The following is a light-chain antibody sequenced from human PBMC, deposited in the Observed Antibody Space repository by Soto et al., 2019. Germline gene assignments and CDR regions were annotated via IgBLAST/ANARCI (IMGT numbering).Light chain of an antibody. CDR3: QQRSNWPIT. CDR1: QVFGSS. CDR2: DAS. Sequence: EIGMTQFPATLSVSPGERATFSCRASQVFGSSLAWYQQKPGQAPRLLIYDASNRATGIPARFSGSGSGTDFTLTISSLEPEDFAVYYCQQRSNWPITFGQGTRLEIK. J-gene: IGKJ5*01. V-gene: IGKV3D-11*01.